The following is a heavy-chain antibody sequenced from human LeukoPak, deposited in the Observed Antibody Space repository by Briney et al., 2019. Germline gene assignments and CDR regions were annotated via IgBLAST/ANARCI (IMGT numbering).Heavy chain of an antibody. J-gene: IGHJ6*02. Sequence: SETLSLTCTVSGGSISSSSYYWGWIRQPPGKGLEWIGSIYYSGSTYYNPSLKSRVTISVDTSKNQFSLKLSSVTAADTAVYYCAGQPGQPSGHYYYGMDVWGQGTTVTVSS. D-gene: IGHD2-2*01. CDR1: GGSISSSSYY. V-gene: IGHV4-39*01. CDR3: AGQPGQPSGHYYYGMDV. CDR2: IYYSGST.